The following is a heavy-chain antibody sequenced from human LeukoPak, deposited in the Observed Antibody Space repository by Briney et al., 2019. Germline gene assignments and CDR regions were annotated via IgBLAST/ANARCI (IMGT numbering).Heavy chain of an antibody. J-gene: IGHJ4*02. Sequence: SETLSLTCAVYGGSFSGYYWSWIRQPPGKGLEWIGEINHSGSTNYNPSLKSRVTISVDTSKNQFSLKLSSVTAADTAVYYCARGAPVYSSGVNLFDYWGQGTLVTVSS. CDR3: ARGAPVYSSGVNLFDY. CDR1: GGSFSGYY. D-gene: IGHD6-19*01. V-gene: IGHV4-34*01. CDR2: INHSGST.